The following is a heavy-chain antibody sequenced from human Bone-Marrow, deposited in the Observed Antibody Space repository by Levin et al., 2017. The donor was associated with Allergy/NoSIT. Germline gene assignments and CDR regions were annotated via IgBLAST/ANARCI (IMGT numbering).Heavy chain of an antibody. V-gene: IGHV3-15*01. CDR2: IKSQADGGIT. CDR1: GLTFSNAW. J-gene: IGHJ4*02. D-gene: IGHD3-3*01. Sequence: ESLKISCAASGLTFSNAWMSWVRQTPAKGLEWVGRIKSQADGGITDYAAPVRGRFSISRDDSKNTLFLLMNSLTTEDTAVYFCVTSEDIWGGTFRFWGQGTLVTVSS. CDR3: VTSEDIWGGTFRF.